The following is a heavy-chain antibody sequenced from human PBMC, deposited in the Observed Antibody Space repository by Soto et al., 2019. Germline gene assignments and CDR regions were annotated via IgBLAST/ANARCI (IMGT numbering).Heavy chain of an antibody. V-gene: IGHV1-69*13. CDR3: ARDEGYYDSSGYYFLDYFDY. Sequence: SVKVSCKASGGTFSSYAISWVRQAPGQGLEWMGGIIPIFGTANYAQKFQGRVTITADESTSTAYMELSSLRSEDTAVYYCARDEGYYDSSGYYFLDYFDYWGQGTLVTVS. D-gene: IGHD3-22*01. CDR1: GGTFSSYA. CDR2: IIPIFGTA. J-gene: IGHJ4*02.